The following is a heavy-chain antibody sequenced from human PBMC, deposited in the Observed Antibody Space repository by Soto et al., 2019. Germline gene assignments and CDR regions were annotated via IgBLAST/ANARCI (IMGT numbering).Heavy chain of an antibody. J-gene: IGHJ4*02. CDR1: GGSISSGGTGSY. V-gene: IGHV4-31*03. CDR2: IYYTVNT. Sequence: QVQLQESRQGLVKPSQTLSLTCTVSGGSISSGGTGSYWTWIRQLPGKGLEWIGYIYYTVNTYYNPSLKSRPTISIDTSENQFSLKLTSVTAADTAVYFCASGHDAYKVRYWGQGTLVTVSS. CDR3: ASGHDAYKVRY. D-gene: IGHD1-1*01.